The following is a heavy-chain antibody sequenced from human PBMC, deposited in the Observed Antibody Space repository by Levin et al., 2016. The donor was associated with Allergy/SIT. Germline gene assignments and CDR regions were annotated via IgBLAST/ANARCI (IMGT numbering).Heavy chain of an antibody. CDR2: IYPGDSDS. D-gene: IGHD3-10*01. CDR1: GYNFTNYW. V-gene: IGHV5-51*01. J-gene: IGHJ4*02. CDR3: GRKPGPDMVRGVKDRHYFDY. Sequence: KVSCKGSGYNFTNYWIGWVRQMPGKGLEWMGIIYPGDSDSSYSPSFEGQVTISADKSITTAYLQWSSLKASDTAMYYCGRKPGPDMVRGVKDRHYFDYWGQGTLVTVSS.